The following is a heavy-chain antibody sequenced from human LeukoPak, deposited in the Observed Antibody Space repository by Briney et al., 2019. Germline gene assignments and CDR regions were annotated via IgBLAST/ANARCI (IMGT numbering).Heavy chain of an antibody. CDR3: AKGPLRGTAAAIDY. CDR1: GFTFNNYG. V-gene: IGHV3-30*18. J-gene: IGHJ4*02. Sequence: GKSLRLSCAASGFTFNNYGMHWVRQAPGKGLEWVAVISYDGRNKHYPDSAKGRFTISRDISTDTLWLQMDSLRTEDTAVYYCAKGPLRGTAAAIDYWGQGTLVTVSS. CDR2: ISYDGRNK. D-gene: IGHD2-2*01.